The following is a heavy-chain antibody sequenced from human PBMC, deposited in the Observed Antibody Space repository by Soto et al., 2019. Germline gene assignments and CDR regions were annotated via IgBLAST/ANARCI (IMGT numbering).Heavy chain of an antibody. V-gene: IGHV1-18*01. Sequence: GASVKVSCKASGYTFTSYGSSWVRQAPGQWLERKRCISAYNDNTNYAQKLQSRVTMSTDKSTNTANMEERRLRSDATADNYSARDEHYYDSSGPSGYFQHWGQGTLVTVSS. CDR2: ISAYNDNT. CDR3: ARDEHYYDSSGPSGYFQH. J-gene: IGHJ1*01. CDR1: GYTFTSYG. D-gene: IGHD3-22*01.